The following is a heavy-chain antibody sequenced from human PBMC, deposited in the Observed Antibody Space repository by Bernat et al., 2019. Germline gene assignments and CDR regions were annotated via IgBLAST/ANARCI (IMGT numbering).Heavy chain of an antibody. D-gene: IGHD2-2*01. CDR1: GGTFSSYA. CDR3: ARADGEYQPPAEYCMDV. Sequence: QVQLVQSGAEVKKPGSSVKVSCKASGGTFSSYAISWVRQAPGQGLEWMGGIIPIFGTANYAQKFQGRVTITADESTSTAYMELSSLRSEDTAVYYCARADGEYQPPAEYCMDVWGKGTTVTVSS. J-gene: IGHJ6*03. CDR2: IIPIFGTA. V-gene: IGHV1-69*01.